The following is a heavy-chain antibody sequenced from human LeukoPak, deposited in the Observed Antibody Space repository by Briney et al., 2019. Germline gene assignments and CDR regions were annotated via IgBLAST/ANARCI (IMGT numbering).Heavy chain of an antibody. J-gene: IGHJ6*02. Sequence: QPGRSLRLSCAASGFTFSSYGMHWVRQAPGKGLEWVAVISYDGSNKYYADSVKGRFTISRDNSKNTLYLQMNSLRAEDTAVYYCAKDRYYYDSSATGRGMDVWGQGTTVTVSS. CDR1: GFTFSSYG. CDR3: AKDRYYYDSSATGRGMDV. D-gene: IGHD3-22*01. V-gene: IGHV3-30*18. CDR2: ISYDGSNK.